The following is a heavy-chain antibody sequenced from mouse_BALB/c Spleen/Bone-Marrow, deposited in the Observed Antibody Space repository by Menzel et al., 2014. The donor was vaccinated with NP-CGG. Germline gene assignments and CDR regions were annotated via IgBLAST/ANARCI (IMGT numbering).Heavy chain of an antibody. CDR3: ARDGDYRYAWFSY. D-gene: IGHD2-14*01. CDR1: GFSFSDHY. CDR2: ISDGGGHT. V-gene: IGHV5-4*02. J-gene: IGHJ3*01. Sequence: VNLVESGGRLVKPGGSLKLSCAASGFSFSDHYMYWVRQTPEKRLEWVTTISDGGGHTYYSDSVKGRFTIYRDNAKSNLYLQMSSLKSEDTAMYHCARDGDYRYAWFSYWGQGTPVTVSA.